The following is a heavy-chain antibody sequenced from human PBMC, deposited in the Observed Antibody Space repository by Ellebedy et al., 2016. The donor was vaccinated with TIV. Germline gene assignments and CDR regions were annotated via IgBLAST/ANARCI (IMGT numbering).Heavy chain of an antibody. CDR3: GRHSSTSGWYG. CDR1: GYFFTSYW. Sequence: KVSCXASGYFFTSYWIAWVRQMPGKGLESMGMIYPGDSDTRYSPSFQGQVTISADQSINTAYLQWSSLKASDTAMYYCGRHSSTSGWYGWGQGTLVTVSS. D-gene: IGHD6-19*01. V-gene: IGHV5-51*01. CDR2: IYPGDSDT. J-gene: IGHJ4*02.